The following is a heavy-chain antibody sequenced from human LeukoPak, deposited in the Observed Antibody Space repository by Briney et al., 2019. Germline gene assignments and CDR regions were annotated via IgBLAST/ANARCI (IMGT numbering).Heavy chain of an antibody. CDR3: ARDRGLCSGGSCYYFDY. CDR2: ISYDGSNK. D-gene: IGHD2-15*01. Sequence: GGSLRLSCAASGFTFSSYAMHWVRQALGKGLEWVAVISYDGSNKYYADSVKGRFTISRDNSKNTLYLQMNSLRAEDTAVYYCARDRGLCSGGSCYYFDYWGQGTLVTVSS. V-gene: IGHV3-30*04. J-gene: IGHJ4*02. CDR1: GFTFSSYA.